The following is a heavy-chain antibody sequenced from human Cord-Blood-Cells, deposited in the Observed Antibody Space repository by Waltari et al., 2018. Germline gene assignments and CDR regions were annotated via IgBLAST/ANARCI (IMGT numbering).Heavy chain of an antibody. CDR1: GGSISSSSYY. D-gene: IGHD3-3*01. CDR2: IYYSACT. CDR3: ASVRFLEWLLYY. J-gene: IGHJ4*02. Sequence: QLQLQESGPGLVKPSETLSLTCTVSGGSISSSSYYWGWIRQPPGKGLEWIGSIYYSACTYYNPSLKSRVTISVETSKNQFSLKLSSVTASDTAVYYCASVRFLEWLLYYWGQGTLVTVSS. V-gene: IGHV4-39*01.